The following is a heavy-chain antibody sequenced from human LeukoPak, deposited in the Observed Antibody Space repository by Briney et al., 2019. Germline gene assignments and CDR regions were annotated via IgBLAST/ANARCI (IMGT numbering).Heavy chain of an antibody. Sequence: ASVKVSCKASGYTFTSYDINWVRQAPGPGLEWMGWISAYNGNTNYAQKLQGRVTMTTDTSTNTAYMELRSLRSDDTAAYYCARDGYGDSLKLDYWGQGTLVTVSS. J-gene: IGHJ4*02. CDR3: ARDGYGDSLKLDY. D-gene: IGHD4-17*01. V-gene: IGHV1-18*01. CDR2: ISAYNGNT. CDR1: GYTFTSYD.